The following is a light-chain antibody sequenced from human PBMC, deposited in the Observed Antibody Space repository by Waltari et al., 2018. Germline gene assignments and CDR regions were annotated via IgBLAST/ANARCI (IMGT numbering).Light chain of an antibody. Sequence: DIVMTQSPDSLAVSLGEGATINCKSSQSVLFNSNNNNYLAWYQQKSGQPPNLLIYWASTRRSGVPDRFSGSGSGTDFTLTISSLQAEDVAVYYCQQYYSAPYTFGQGTKLEIK. CDR2: WAS. CDR3: QQYYSAPYT. CDR1: QSVLFNSNNNNY. J-gene: IGKJ2*01. V-gene: IGKV4-1*01.